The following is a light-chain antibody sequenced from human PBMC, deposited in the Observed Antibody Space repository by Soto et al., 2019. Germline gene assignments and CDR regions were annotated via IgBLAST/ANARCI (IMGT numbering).Light chain of an antibody. CDR3: IQHFNFSWT. Sequence: AIQLTQSPSSLSASVGDRVTITCRASQDIAIYLAWYQQKPGEAPKLLIYAAYTLYGGVQSRFSGGGSGTDFTLTIRSLQPEDFATYYCIQHFNFSWTFGQGTKVDIK. V-gene: IGKV1-6*01. CDR1: QDIAIY. J-gene: IGKJ1*01. CDR2: AAY.